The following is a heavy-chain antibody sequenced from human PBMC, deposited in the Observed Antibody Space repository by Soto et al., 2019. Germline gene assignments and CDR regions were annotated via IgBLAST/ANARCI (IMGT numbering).Heavy chain of an antibody. CDR3: ARSCTSTSCYNGAYYFDY. D-gene: IGHD2-2*02. V-gene: IGHV1-69*12. CDR1: GGTFSSYA. Sequence: QVQLVQSGAEVKKPGSSVKVSCKASGGTFSSYAISWVRQAPGQGLEWMGGIIPIFGTANYAQKFQGRVTITADESTSTAYMELSSLRSEDTAVYYCARSCTSTSCYNGAYYFDYWGQGTLVTVSS. CDR2: IIPIFGTA. J-gene: IGHJ4*02.